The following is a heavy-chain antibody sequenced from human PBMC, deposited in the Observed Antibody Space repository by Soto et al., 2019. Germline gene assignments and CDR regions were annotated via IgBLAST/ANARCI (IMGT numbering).Heavy chain of an antibody. CDR3: VREPWGFSGTWYDY. D-gene: IGHD6-13*01. V-gene: IGHV1-46*01. CDR2: ISLRHHST. Sequence: GASVKVSCKTSGYTFVDYFIHWVRQAPGQGLEWMGIISLRHHSTSYAQKFQDRLSVTRDPSSTTIYMELNSLRVEDTAMYYCVREPWGFSGTWYDYWGQGTLVTVSS. J-gene: IGHJ4*02. CDR1: GYTFVDYF.